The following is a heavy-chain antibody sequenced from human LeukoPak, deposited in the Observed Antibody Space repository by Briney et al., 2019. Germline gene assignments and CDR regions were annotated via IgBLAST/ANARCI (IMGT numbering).Heavy chain of an antibody. V-gene: IGHV4-61*02. Sequence: SETLSLTCTVSGGSISSSSYYWGWIRQPAGKGLEWIGRIYTSGSTNYNPSLKSRVTMSVDTSKNQFSLKLSSVTAADTAVYYCARGGCSSTSCYPYNWFDPWGQGTLVTVSS. CDR1: GGSISSSSYY. J-gene: IGHJ5*02. CDR3: ARGGCSSTSCYPYNWFDP. D-gene: IGHD2-2*01. CDR2: IYTSGST.